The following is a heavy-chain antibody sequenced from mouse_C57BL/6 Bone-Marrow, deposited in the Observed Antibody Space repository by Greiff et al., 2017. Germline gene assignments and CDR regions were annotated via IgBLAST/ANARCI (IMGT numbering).Heavy chain of an antibody. Sequence: VQLKQSGAELVRPGASVKLSCTASGFNIKDDYMHWVKQRPEQGLEWIGWIDPENGDTEYASKFQGKATITADTSSNTAYLQLSSLTSEDTAVYYCTTFYYGSTDWYFDVWGTGTTVTVSS. CDR1: GFNIKDDY. J-gene: IGHJ1*03. CDR3: TTFYYGSTDWYFDV. V-gene: IGHV14-4*01. CDR2: IDPENGDT. D-gene: IGHD1-1*01.